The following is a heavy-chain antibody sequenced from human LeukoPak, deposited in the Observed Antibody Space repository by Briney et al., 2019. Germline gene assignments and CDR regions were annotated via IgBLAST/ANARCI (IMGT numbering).Heavy chain of an antibody. Sequence: SGTLSLTCAVSTDSISSSHWWSWIRQPPGKGLEWIGSIYYSGSTYYNPSLKSRVTISVDTSKNQFSLKLSSVTAADTAVYYCARLVATSRFDPWGQGTLVTVSS. V-gene: IGHV4-39*01. J-gene: IGHJ5*02. CDR2: IYYSGST. D-gene: IGHD5-12*01. CDR3: ARLVATSRFDP. CDR1: TDSISSSHW.